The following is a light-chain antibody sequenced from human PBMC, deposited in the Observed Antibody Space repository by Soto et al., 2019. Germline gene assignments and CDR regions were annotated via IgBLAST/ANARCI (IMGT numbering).Light chain of an antibody. CDR2: DAS. Sequence: ELLLTESPAPLSFSPGERATLSCRASQSVSSYLAWYQQKPGQAPRLLIYDASNRATGIPARFSGSGSGTDFTLTISSLEPEDFAVYYCQQRGTFGQGTKVDI. J-gene: IGKJ1*01. CDR1: QSVSSY. V-gene: IGKV3-11*01. CDR3: QQRGT.